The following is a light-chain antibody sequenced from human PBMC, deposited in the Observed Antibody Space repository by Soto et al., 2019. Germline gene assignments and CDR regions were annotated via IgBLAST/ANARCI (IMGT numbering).Light chain of an antibody. CDR2: GAS. Sequence: EVVMTQSPATLSASPGERATLSCWASETVATNLAWYQQKPGQAPRLLISGASTRAAGISDRFRGSGSGTEFTLTISSLRSEDSGIYYCQQYFESPPMTFGQGTKVEI. CDR3: QQYFESPPMT. CDR1: ETVATN. J-gene: IGKJ1*01. V-gene: IGKV3-15*01.